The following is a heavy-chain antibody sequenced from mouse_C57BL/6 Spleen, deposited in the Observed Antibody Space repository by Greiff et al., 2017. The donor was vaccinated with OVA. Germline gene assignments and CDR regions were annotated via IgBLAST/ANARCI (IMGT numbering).Heavy chain of an antibody. Sequence: EVKLVESGGGLVKPGGSLKLSCAASGFTFSDYGMHWVRQAPEKGLEWVAYISSGSSTIYYADTVKGRFTISRDNAKNTLFLQMTSLRSEDTDMYYCARPGTTGNYFDYWGQGTTLTVSS. D-gene: IGHD4-1*01. J-gene: IGHJ2*01. V-gene: IGHV5-17*01. CDR3: ARPGTTGNYFDY. CDR1: GFTFSDYG. CDR2: ISSGSSTI.